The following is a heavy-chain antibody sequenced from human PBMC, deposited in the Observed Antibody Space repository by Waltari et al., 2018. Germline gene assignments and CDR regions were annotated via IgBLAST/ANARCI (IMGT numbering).Heavy chain of an antibody. V-gene: IGHV1-45*02. D-gene: IGHD2-8*02. CDR2: ITPYNGNT. J-gene: IGHJ4*02. CDR3: ARSPLTGGGDDDGDGDYYFDS. CDR1: GYIFTYPY. Sequence: QMQLVQSGAEVKKTGSSVKISCKASGYIFTYPYLHWVRQATGQAPEGMGRITPYNGNTKYAQRFQARVTIARDTSLSALYLELSSLRSEDTAMYYCARSPLTGGGDDDGDGDYYFDSWGQGTRVTVSS.